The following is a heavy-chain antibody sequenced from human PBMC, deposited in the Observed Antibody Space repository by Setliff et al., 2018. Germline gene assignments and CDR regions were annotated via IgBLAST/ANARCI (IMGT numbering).Heavy chain of an antibody. CDR3: ARRGYYYGWGDSNAFDI. Sequence: SETLSLTCTVSGGSISTSSYWGWIRQPPGKGLEWIGSIYYSGTTYYNPSLKSRVTISVDTSKNQFSLKLSSVTAADTAVYYCARRGYYYGWGDSNAFDIWGQGTMVT. V-gene: IGHV4-39*01. J-gene: IGHJ3*02. CDR2: IYYSGTT. CDR1: GGSISTSSY. D-gene: IGHD3-10*01.